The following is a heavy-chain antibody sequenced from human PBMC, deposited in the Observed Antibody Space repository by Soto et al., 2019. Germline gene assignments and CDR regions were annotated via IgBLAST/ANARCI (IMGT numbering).Heavy chain of an antibody. CDR3: ARDPRPLRFLQWLPENWFDP. D-gene: IGHD3-3*01. V-gene: IGHV1-46*01. CDR1: GYTFANFY. CDR2: INPKDGRT. J-gene: IGHJ5*02. Sequence: QVQLVQSGAEVKKPGASVKVSCKASGYTFANFYMNWVRQAPGQGLEWMGMINPKDGRTTYTQKFQGRVTMTRDTSTTTVYMELSSLRSEDTAVYYCARDPRPLRFLQWLPENWFDPWGQGTLVTVSS.